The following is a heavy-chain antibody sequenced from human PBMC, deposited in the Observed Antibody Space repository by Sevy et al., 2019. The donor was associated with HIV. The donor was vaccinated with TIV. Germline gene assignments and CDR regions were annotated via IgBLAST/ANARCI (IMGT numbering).Heavy chain of an antibody. V-gene: IGHV3-30*18. CDR3: AKGKGVRGVISGLFDY. CDR2: ISYDGSNK. Sequence: GGSLRLSCAASGFTFSSYGMHWVRQAPGKGLEWVAVISYDGSNKYYVDSVKGRFTISRDNSKNTLYLQMNSLRAEDTAVYYCAKGKGVRGVISGLFDYWGQGTLVTVSS. D-gene: IGHD3-10*01. CDR1: GFTFSSYG. J-gene: IGHJ4*02.